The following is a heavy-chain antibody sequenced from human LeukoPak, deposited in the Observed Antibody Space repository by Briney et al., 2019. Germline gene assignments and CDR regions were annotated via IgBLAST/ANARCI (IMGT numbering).Heavy chain of an antibody. J-gene: IGHJ5*02. D-gene: IGHD5/OR15-5a*01. CDR2: IHHSGST. V-gene: IGHV4-39*07. Sequence: KPSETLSLTCTVSGGSITSGTFYCGWTRQPPWQVLEWLGTIHHSGSTSYNPSLQSRATISVDTSNNQFSLKLSSVTAADTAVYYCARAGILSTGDYFDPWGQGTLVTVSS. CDR1: GGSITSGTFY. CDR3: ARAGILSTGDYFDP.